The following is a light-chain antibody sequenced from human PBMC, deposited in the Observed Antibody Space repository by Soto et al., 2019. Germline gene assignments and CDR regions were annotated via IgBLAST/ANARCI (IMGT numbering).Light chain of an antibody. Sequence: EIVLTQSPGTLSLSPGERATLSCRASQSISTSYLAWYQQKPGQALRLLIYGSSSRATGIPDRFSGSGSGTDFTLTISRLEPEDFAVYFCQQYANSPLLTFGGGTKVDIK. CDR2: GSS. V-gene: IGKV3-20*01. CDR3: QQYANSPLLT. CDR1: QSISTSY. J-gene: IGKJ4*01.